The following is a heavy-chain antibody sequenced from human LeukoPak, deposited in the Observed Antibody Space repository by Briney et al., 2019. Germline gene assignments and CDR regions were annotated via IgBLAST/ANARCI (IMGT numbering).Heavy chain of an antibody. CDR3: ARGNTADYYFDY. CDR1: GGSFSGYY. CDR2: INHSGST. D-gene: IGHD5-18*01. J-gene: IGHJ4*02. V-gene: IGHV4-34*01. Sequence: PSETLSLTCAVYGGSFSGYYWSWIRQPPGKGLEWIGEINHSGSTNYNPSLKSRVTISVDTSKNQFSLKLSSVTAADTAVYYCARGNTADYYFDYWGQGTLVTVSS.